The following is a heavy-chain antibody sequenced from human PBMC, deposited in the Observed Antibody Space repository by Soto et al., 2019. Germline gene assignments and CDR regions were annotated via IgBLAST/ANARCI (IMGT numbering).Heavy chain of an antibody. J-gene: IGHJ5*02. Sequence: ASVKVSCKASGYTLTVRSMHWVRQAPGQGLEWLGWVNPKSGDTTYAPKFKDRASLTRDTSTDTAFFDLRDLKEDDTAIYYCALTGRGGSWRQGTPVTVSS. V-gene: IGHV1-2*02. CDR3: ALTGRGGS. CDR2: VNPKSGDT. D-gene: IGHD1-20*01. CDR1: GYTLTVRS.